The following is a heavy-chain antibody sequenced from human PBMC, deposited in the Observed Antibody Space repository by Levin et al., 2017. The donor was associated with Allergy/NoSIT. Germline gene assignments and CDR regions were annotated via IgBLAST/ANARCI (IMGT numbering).Heavy chain of an antibody. CDR3: TKMEDHGELDS. J-gene: IGHJ4*02. CDR1: GFRFSDSS. V-gene: IGHV3-48*01. D-gene: IGHD5-24*01. Sequence: PGGSLRLSCAASGFRFSDSSMTWVRQAPGKGLEWIAWITPTNDGVYYADSVKGRFTTSRDNARNSVHLQMSSLRAEDTAIYYCTKMEDHGELDSWGQGTQVTVSS. CDR2: ITPTNDGV.